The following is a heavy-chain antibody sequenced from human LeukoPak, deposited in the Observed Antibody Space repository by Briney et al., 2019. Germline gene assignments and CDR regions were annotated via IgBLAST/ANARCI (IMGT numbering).Heavy chain of an antibody. CDR3: VRDGSGWDY. Sequence: PGGSLRLSCAASGFTSSSYWMSWVRQAPGKGLEWVANIQQEGSEKYYVDSVKGRFTISRDNAKNLLYLQMNSLRAEDTAMYYCVRDGSGWDYWGQGILVTVSS. CDR1: GFTSSSYW. CDR2: IQQEGSEK. D-gene: IGHD3-10*01. J-gene: IGHJ4*02. V-gene: IGHV3-7*05.